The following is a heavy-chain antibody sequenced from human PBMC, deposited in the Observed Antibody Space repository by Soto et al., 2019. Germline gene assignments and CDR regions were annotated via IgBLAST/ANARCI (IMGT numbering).Heavy chain of an antibody. CDR1: GGSISSGGYY. J-gene: IGHJ4*02. Sequence: PSETLSLTCTVSGGSISSGGYYWSWIRQHPGKGLEWIGYIYYSGSTYYNPSLKSRVTISVDTSKNQFSLKLSSVTAADTAVYYCARLGGGYCSSTRCHDPRPAVIDYRGQGTLGTVSS. V-gene: IGHV4-31*03. CDR2: IYYSGST. CDR3: ARLGGGYCSSTRCHDPRPAVIDY. D-gene: IGHD2-2*01.